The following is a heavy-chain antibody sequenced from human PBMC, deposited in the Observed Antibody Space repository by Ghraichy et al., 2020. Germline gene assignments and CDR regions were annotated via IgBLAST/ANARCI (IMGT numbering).Heavy chain of an antibody. CDR1: GGTFSSYA. V-gene: IGHV1-69*13. CDR3: AATYCSGGSCSKRTYFQH. J-gene: IGHJ1*01. Sequence: SVKVSCKASGGTFSSYAISWVRQAPGQGLEWMGGIIPIFGTANYAQKFQGRVTITADESTSTAYMELSSLRSEDTAVYYCAATYCSGGSCSKRTYFQHWGQGTLVTVSS. D-gene: IGHD2-15*01. CDR2: IIPIFGTA.